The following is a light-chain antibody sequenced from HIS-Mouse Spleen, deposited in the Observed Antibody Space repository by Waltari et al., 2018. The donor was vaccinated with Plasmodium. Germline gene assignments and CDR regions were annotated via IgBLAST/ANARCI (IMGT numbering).Light chain of an antibody. V-gene: IGLV2-11*01. CDR1: SSDVVGYNS. CDR2: DVS. Sequence: QSALTQPRPVSGSPGQSVTLSCTGTSSDVVGYNSVSWYQQHPGKAPKFMIYDVSKRPSGVPDRFSGSKSGNTAYLTISGLQAEDEADYYCCSYAGSYTYVFGTGTKVTVL. CDR3: CSYAGSYTYV. J-gene: IGLJ1*01.